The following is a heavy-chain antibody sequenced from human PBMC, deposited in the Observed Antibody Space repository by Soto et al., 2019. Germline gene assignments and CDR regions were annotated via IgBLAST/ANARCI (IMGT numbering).Heavy chain of an antibody. V-gene: IGHV3-48*03. Sequence: EVQLVESGGGLGQPGGSLRLSCAASGFSFSTYEMNWVRQAPGKGLEWVSYISKSGIDIYYADSVKGRFTISRDNANNSLYLQMNSLRDEYTAVYYCAPRKYGSFNLGAFDIWGQGTMVTVSS. CDR2: ISKSGIDI. CDR1: GFSFSTYE. CDR3: APRKYGSFNLGAFDI. D-gene: IGHD1-26*01. J-gene: IGHJ3*02.